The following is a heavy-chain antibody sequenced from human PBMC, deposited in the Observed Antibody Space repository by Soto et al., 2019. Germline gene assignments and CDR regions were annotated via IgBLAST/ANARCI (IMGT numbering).Heavy chain of an antibody. CDR1: GFSFSTYA. D-gene: IGHD2-2*01. Sequence: EVQLLESGGNLVQPGGSLRLSCAASGFSFSTYALTWVRQVPGKGLEWVSGISASGATTYYADSVKGRFTISRDNSKNTVFLHMTSLRAEDTALYYCAKWTDTVVEAALAGGAFDLWGQGTTVTAS. V-gene: IGHV3-23*01. CDR3: AKWTDTVVEAALAGGAFDL. CDR2: ISASGATT. J-gene: IGHJ3*01.